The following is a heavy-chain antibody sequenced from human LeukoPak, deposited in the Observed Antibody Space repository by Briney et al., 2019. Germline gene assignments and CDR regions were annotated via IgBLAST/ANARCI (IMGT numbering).Heavy chain of an antibody. CDR1: GGSISSSSYY. CDR3: ARRYYYDSSGYYHDY. D-gene: IGHD3-22*01. CDR2: IYYSGST. V-gene: IGHV4-39*01. Sequence: SETLSLTCIVSGGSISSSSYYWGWIRQPPGKGLEWIGRIYYSGSTYYNPSLKSRVTISVDTSKNQFSLKLSSVTAADTAVYYCARRYYYDSSGYYHDYWGQGTLVTVSS. J-gene: IGHJ4*02.